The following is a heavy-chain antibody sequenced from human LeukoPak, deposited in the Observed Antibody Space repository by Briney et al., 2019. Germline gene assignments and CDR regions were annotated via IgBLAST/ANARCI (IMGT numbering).Heavy chain of an antibody. CDR1: GYTFTSYY. V-gene: IGHV1-46*01. CDR3: ARDLSRRGLYSSSSDYYYTDV. Sequence: ASVKVSCKASGYTFTSYYMHWVRQAPGQGLEWMGIINPSAGSTSYAQKFQGRVTMTRDTSTSTVYMELSSLRSEDTAVYYCARDLSRRGLYSSSSDYYYTDVWGKGTTVTVSS. J-gene: IGHJ6*03. CDR2: INPSAGST. D-gene: IGHD6-6*01.